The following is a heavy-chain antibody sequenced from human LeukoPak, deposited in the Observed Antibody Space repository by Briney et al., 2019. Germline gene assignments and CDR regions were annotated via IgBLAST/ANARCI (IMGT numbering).Heavy chain of an antibody. CDR3: ARNLGFSDFDV. CDR2: IGGDGVTT. J-gene: IGHJ3*01. Sequence: HPGGSLRLSCEASGFIFNNYAMSWVRQAPGMGLEWVSDIGGDGVTTFYADSVKGRFSIFRDNSKHTVHLQMSSLGPEDTAVYFCARNLGFSDFDVWGQGTMVTVSA. D-gene: IGHD7-27*01. V-gene: IGHV3-23*01. CDR1: GFIFNNYA.